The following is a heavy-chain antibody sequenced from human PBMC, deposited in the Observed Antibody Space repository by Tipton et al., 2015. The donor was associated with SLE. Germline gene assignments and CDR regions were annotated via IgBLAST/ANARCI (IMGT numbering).Heavy chain of an antibody. D-gene: IGHD2-15*01. CDR2: IYYSGST. CDR3: ARGGKVMVVANYETFDI. V-gene: IGHV4-39*07. CDR1: GGSISSGTYY. Sequence: TLSLTCTVSGGSISSGTYYWGWIRQPPGKGLEWIGSIYYSGSTYYNPSLKSRVTISVDTSKNQFFLKLSSVTAADTAVYYCARGGKVMVVANYETFDIWGQGTMVTVSS. J-gene: IGHJ3*02.